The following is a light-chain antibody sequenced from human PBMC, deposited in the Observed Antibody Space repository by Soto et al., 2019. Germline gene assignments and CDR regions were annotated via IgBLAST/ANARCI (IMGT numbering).Light chain of an antibody. V-gene: IGLV2-14*01. Sequence: QSALTQPASVSGSPGQSITISCTGTSSDVGGYNDVSWYQQHPGKAPKLIIYEVSNRPSGVSNRFSGSKSGNTASLTISGLQAEDEADSSCNSYTSKSKGVFGPGTKVTGL. CDR1: SSDVGGYND. CDR2: EVS. J-gene: IGLJ1*01. CDR3: NSYTSKSKGV.